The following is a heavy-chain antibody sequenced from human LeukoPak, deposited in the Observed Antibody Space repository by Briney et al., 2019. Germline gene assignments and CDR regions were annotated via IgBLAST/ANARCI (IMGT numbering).Heavy chain of an antibody. CDR1: GFTFSSYW. CDR3: ARGGPRGYSGYDSYYFDY. CDR2: IKQDGSEK. J-gene: IGHJ4*02. D-gene: IGHD5-12*01. V-gene: IGHV3-7*01. Sequence: GGSLRLSCAASGFTFSSYWMSWVRQAPGKGLEWVANIKQDGSEKYYVDSVKGRFTISRDNAKNSLYLQMNSLRAEDTAVYYCARGGPRGYSGYDSYYFDYWGQGTLVTVSS.